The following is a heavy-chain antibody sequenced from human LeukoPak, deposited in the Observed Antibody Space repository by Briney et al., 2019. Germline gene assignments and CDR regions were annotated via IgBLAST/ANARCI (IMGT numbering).Heavy chain of an antibody. CDR3: ARGAARNYFDY. D-gene: IGHD3-16*01. V-gene: IGHV3-48*01. Sequence: RAGGSLRLSCAASGFTFSSYNMTWVRQAPGKGLEWISHIRSGGNTIYYASSVKGRFTISRDNAKNSLYLEMKSLRAEDTAVYFCARGAARNYFDYWGQGTLVTVSS. CDR1: GFTFSSYN. J-gene: IGHJ4*02. CDR2: IRSGGNTI.